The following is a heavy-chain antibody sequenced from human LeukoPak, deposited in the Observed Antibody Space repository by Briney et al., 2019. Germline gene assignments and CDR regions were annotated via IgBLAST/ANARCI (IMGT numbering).Heavy chain of an antibody. D-gene: IGHD5-12*01. Sequence: GGSLRLSCAASGFTFSTYSMNWVRQAPGKGLEWVSSISSSSSYIYYADSVKGRFTISRDNAKNSLSLQMHTLRAEDTAVYYCAGTLYSGYGLGSLGAFDIWGQGTMVTVSS. CDR3: AGTLYSGYGLGSLGAFDI. V-gene: IGHV3-21*04. J-gene: IGHJ3*02. CDR2: ISSSSSYI. CDR1: GFTFSTYS.